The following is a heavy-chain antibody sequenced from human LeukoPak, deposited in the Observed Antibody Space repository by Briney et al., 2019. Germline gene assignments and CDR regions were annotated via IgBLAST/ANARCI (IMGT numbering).Heavy chain of an antibody. V-gene: IGHV3-30*04. Sequence: GGSLRLSCAASGFAFSSYAMHWVRQAPGKGLEGVAVISYDGSNKYYADSVKGRFTISRDNSKNTLYLQMNSLRAEDTAVYCCARPYSSGWYGDFDFWGQGTLVTVFS. J-gene: IGHJ4*02. CDR2: ISYDGSNK. CDR1: GFAFSSYA. CDR3: ARPYSSGWYGDFDF. D-gene: IGHD6-19*01.